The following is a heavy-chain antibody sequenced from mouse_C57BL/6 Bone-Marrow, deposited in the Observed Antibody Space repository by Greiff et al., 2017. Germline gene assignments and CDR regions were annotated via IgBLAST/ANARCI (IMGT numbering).Heavy chain of an antibody. CDR1: GYTFTSYW. CDR3: ARRVYYDYDGDY. CDR2: IYPGSGST. J-gene: IGHJ2*01. Sequence: VQLQQPGAELVKPGASVKMSCKASGYTFTSYWITWVKQRPGQGLEWIGDIYPGSGSTNYNEKFKSKATLTVDTSSSTAYMQLSSLTSEDSAVYYSARRVYYDYDGDYWGQGTTLTVSS. D-gene: IGHD2-4*01. V-gene: IGHV1-55*01.